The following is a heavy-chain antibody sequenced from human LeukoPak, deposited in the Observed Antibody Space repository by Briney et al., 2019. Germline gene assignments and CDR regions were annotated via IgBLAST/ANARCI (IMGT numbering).Heavy chain of an antibody. Sequence: ASVKVSCKASGYTFTSYYTHWVQQAPGQGLEWMGIINPSGGSTSYAQKFQGRVTMTRDTSTSTVYMELSSLRSEDTAVYYCARESRDIAAAGDWGQGTLVTVSS. V-gene: IGHV1-46*01. CDR1: GYTFTSYY. CDR2: INPSGGST. CDR3: ARESRDIAAAGD. J-gene: IGHJ4*02. D-gene: IGHD6-13*01.